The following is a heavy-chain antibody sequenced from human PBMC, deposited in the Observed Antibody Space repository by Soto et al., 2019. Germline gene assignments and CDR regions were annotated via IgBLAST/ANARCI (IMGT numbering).Heavy chain of an antibody. D-gene: IGHD6-13*01. CDR3: ARDLPLVIAEAGINQAFDI. Sequence: QVQLVQSGAEVKKPGASVKVSCKASGYTFTSYVISLVRQAPGQGLEWLGGISAYNGNTNYAQKLQGRVTIPTDTSTSTAYKELWSLISDGNVVYYWARDLPLVIAEAGINQAFDIWGQRTMVTESS. CDR1: GYTFTSYV. CDR2: ISAYNGNT. V-gene: IGHV1-18*01. J-gene: IGHJ3*02.